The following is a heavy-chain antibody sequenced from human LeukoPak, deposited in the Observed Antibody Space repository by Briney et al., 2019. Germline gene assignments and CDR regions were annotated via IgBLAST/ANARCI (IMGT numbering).Heavy chain of an antibody. V-gene: IGHV4-31*03. D-gene: IGHD6-19*01. Sequence: PSQTLSLTCSVSGDSISSGPYYWSWIRQHPGKGLEWIGYLYYSGSSYYNPSLKSRVTISVDTSKNQFSLKLTSVTAADTAVYYCARRIAVDYAFDIWGQETMVTVSS. CDR1: GDSISSGPYY. J-gene: IGHJ3*02. CDR3: ARRIAVDYAFDI. CDR2: LYYSGSS.